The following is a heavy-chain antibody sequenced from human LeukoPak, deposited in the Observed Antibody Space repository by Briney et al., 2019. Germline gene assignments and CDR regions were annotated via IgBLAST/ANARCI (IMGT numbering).Heavy chain of an antibody. CDR1: AFSLNAYN. D-gene: IGHD2-2*03. V-gene: IGHV3-21*01. CDR3: ARDGSSDY. J-gene: IGHJ4*02. CDR2: ISYTGTYI. Sequence: GGSLRLSCAASAFSLNAYNMNWVRQAPGKGLEWVSSISYTGTYIYYADSVKGRFTISRDNAKNSLYLQMNSLRAVDTAVYYCARDGSSDYWGQGTLVTVSS.